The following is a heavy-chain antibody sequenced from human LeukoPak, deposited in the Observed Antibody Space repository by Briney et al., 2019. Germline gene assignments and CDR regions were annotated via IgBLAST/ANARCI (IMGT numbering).Heavy chain of an antibody. J-gene: IGHJ4*02. CDR3: ARGPSGTMVRGVIIQDY. CDR2: ISAYNGNT. CDR1: GYTFTSYG. Sequence: ASVKVSCKASGYTFTSYGISWVRQAPGQGLEWMGWISAYNGNTNYAQKLQGRVTMTRDTSTSTVYMELSSLRSEDTAVYYCARGPSGTMVRGVIIQDYWGQGTLVTVSS. V-gene: IGHV1-18*01. D-gene: IGHD3-10*01.